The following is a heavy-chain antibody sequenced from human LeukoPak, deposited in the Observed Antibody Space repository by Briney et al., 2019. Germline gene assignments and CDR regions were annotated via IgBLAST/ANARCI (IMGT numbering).Heavy chain of an antibody. V-gene: IGHV3-74*01. CDR2: TNSDGSST. CDR1: GFTLNSYW. Sequence: GESLKISCAASGFTLNSYWMHWVRQAPGKGLVWVSRTNSDGSSTSYADSVKGRFTISRDNAKNTLYLQMNSLRAEDTVVYYCARGAVAASKYAFDIWGQGTMVTVSS. CDR3: ARGAVAASKYAFDI. J-gene: IGHJ3*02. D-gene: IGHD6-19*01.